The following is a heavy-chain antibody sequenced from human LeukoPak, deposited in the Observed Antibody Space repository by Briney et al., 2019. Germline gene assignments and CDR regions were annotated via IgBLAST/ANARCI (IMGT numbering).Heavy chain of an antibody. CDR1: GYTFTGYY. CDR2: ISPDSGGT. CDR3: ARDFLSDSSDYYYVWFDP. J-gene: IGHJ5*02. D-gene: IGHD3-22*01. Sequence: GASVKVSCKASGYTFTGYYMHWVRQAPGQGLEWMGWISPDSGGTNYAQKFQGRVTMTRDTSISTAYMELSRLRPDDTAIYYCARDFLSDSSDYYYVWFDPWGQGTLVTVSS. V-gene: IGHV1-2*02.